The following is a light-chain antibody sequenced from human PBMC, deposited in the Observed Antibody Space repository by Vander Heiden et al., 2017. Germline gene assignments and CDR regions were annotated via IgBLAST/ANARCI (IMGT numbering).Light chain of an antibody. V-gene: IGKV1-27*01. J-gene: IGKJ1*01. Sequence: DIQMTQSPSSLSESVGDSVTITCRASQGISNYLAWYQQKPGKVPKLLIYAASTLQSGVPSRFSGSGSGTDFTLTINSLQPEDVATYYCQKYNSAPRTFGQGTKVEIK. CDR2: AAS. CDR3: QKYNSAPRT. CDR1: QGISNY.